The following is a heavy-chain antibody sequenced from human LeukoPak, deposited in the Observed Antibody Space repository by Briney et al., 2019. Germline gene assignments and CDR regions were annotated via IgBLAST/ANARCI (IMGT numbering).Heavy chain of an antibody. CDR1: GGSISSYY. V-gene: IGHV4-59*01. CDR3: ARAGSYRGYFDY. Sequence: SETLSLTCTVSGGSISSYYWSWIRQPPGKGLEWIGYIYYTGSTNNTSLKSRVTISVDTSKNQFTLKLSSVTAADTAVYYCARAGSYRGYFDYWGQGTLVTVSS. CDR2: IYYTGST. J-gene: IGHJ4*02. D-gene: IGHD1-26*01.